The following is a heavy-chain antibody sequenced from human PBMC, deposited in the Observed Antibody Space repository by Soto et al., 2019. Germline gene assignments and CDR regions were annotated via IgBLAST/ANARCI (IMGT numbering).Heavy chain of an antibody. Sequence: GASVKVSCKASGYTFTSYGISWVRQAPGQGLEWMGWISAYNGNTNYAQKLQGRVTMTTDTSTSTAYMELRSLRSDDTAVYYCARDLMYFDWLPYMAYFDYWGQGTLVTVSS. CDR1: GYTFTSYG. CDR3: ARDLMYFDWLPYMAYFDY. CDR2: ISAYNGNT. J-gene: IGHJ4*02. V-gene: IGHV1-18*04. D-gene: IGHD3-9*01.